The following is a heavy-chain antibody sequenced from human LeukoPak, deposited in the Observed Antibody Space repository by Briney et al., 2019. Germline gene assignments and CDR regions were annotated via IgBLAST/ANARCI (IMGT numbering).Heavy chain of an antibody. V-gene: IGHV4-59*01. D-gene: IGHD2-2*01. CDR3: AGRLGVVVPAATGMDV. Sequence: PSETLSLTCTVSGGSISSYYWSWIRQPPGKGLEWIGYIYYSGSTNYNPSLKSRVTISVDTSKNQFSLKLSSVTAADTAVYYCAGRLGVVVPAATGMDVWGQGTTVTVSS. CDR2: IYYSGST. CDR1: GGSISSYY. J-gene: IGHJ6*02.